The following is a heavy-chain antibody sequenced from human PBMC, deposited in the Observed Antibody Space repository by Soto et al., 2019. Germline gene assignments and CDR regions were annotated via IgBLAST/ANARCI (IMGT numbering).Heavy chain of an antibody. V-gene: IGHV1-18*01. CDR2: ISAYNGNT. D-gene: IGHD3-9*01. CDR3: PRDLVKIYDILTGRNAFDI. J-gene: IGHJ3*02. Sequence: ASVKVSCKASGYTFTSYGISWVPQAPGQGLELMGWISAYNGNTNYAQKLQGRVTMTTDTSTSTAYMELRSLRSDDTPVYYCPRDLVKIYDILTGRNAFDIWGQGSMVTASS. CDR1: GYTFTSYG.